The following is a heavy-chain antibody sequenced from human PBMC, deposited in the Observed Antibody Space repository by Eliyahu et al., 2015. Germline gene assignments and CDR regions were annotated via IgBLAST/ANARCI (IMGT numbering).Heavy chain of an antibody. J-gene: IGHJ6*03. Sequence: QVQLQESGPGLAKPSETLSLTCTVSGVSMSYGSYYWSWIRQPAGKGLEWIGRIYTSGSTDPIPSLDSRVTISVARSKNQFSLHLTSVTAADTGIYYCARGEAVGGTSNFYHYMDVWGKGTAVTVSS. CDR1: GVSMSYGSYY. V-gene: IGHV4-61*02. D-gene: IGHD6-19*01. CDR2: IYTSGST. CDR3: ARGEAVGGTSNFYHYMDV.